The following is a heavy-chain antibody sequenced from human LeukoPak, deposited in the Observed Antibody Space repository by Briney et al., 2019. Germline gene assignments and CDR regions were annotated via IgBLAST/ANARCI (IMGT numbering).Heavy chain of an antibody. CDR1: GFTFRNYA. CDR2: IGASGGTT. V-gene: IGHV3-23*01. J-gene: IGHJ4*02. Sequence: PGGSLRLSCAASGFTFRNYAMSWVPQAPGKGLEWVSSIGASGGTTYYADSVKGRFTFSRDNSKNTLYLQMNSLRPEDTAVYYCAKGGSSYYYDFDHWGQGTLVTVSS. CDR3: AKGGSSYYYDFDH. D-gene: IGHD3-22*01.